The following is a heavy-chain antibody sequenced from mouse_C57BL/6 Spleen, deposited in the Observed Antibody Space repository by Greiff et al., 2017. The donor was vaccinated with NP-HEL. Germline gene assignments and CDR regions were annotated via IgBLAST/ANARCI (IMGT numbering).Heavy chain of an antibody. D-gene: IGHD1-1*01. V-gene: IGHV1-39*01. CDR2: INPNYGTT. CDR3: ARSAVITTVVATDYAMDY. J-gene: IGHJ4*01. CDR1: GYSFTDYN. Sequence: VQLQQSGPELVKPGASVKISCKASGYSFTDYNMNWVKQSNGKSLEWIGVINPNYGTTSYNQKFKGKATLTVDQSSSTAYMQLNSLTSEDSAVYYCARSAVITTVVATDYAMDYWGQGTSVTVSS.